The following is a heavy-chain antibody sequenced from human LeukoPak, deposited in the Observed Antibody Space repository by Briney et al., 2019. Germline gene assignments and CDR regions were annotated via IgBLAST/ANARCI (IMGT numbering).Heavy chain of an antibody. Sequence: NPSETLSLTCTVSGGSISSYYWSWIRQPPGKGLEWIGYIYYSGSTNYNPSLKSRVTISVDTSKNQFSLKLSSVTAADTAVYYCARNYYDSSGYPFFDYWGQGTLVTVSS. V-gene: IGHV4-59*01. CDR2: IYYSGST. CDR3: ARNYYDSSGYPFFDY. J-gene: IGHJ4*02. CDR1: GGSISSYY. D-gene: IGHD3-22*01.